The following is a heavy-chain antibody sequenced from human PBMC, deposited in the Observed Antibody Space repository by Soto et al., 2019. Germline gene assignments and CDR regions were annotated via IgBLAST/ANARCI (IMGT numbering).Heavy chain of an antibody. J-gene: IGHJ4*02. CDR3: ARDLDWRRYHELSY. D-gene: IGHD2-2*01. V-gene: IGHV1-18*04. CDR1: GYTFTNYG. CDR2: ISVYNGNT. Sequence: WASVKVSCKASGYTFTNYGISWVRQAPGQGLEWMGWISVYNGNTNYAQKLQGRVTMTTDTSTSTAYMEVRSLRSDDTAVYYCARDLDWRRYHELSYWGQGTLVTVSS.